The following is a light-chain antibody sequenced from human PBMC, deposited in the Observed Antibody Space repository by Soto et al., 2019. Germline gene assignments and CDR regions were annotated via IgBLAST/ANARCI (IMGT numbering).Light chain of an antibody. CDR2: SSS. V-gene: IGKV3-20*01. J-gene: IGKJ2*01. CDR1: KSVSSSF. Sequence: ENVLTHSPGTLSLSPGERATLCCRTSKSVSSSFLAWYQQKPGQAPRLLIYSSSSRASGIPDRFSASGSGTDFTLTISRLEPEDFAVYYCQQYGSSPPTYTFGQGTKLEFK. CDR3: QQYGSSPPTYT.